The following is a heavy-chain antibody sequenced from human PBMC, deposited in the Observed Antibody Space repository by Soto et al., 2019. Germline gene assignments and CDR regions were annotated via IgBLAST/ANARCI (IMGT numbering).Heavy chain of an antibody. J-gene: IGHJ5*02. V-gene: IGHV3-49*03. CDR2: IRSKAYGGTT. Sequence: PGGSLRLSCTASGFTFGDYAMNWFRQASGKGLEWVGFIRSKAYGGTTENAASVKGRFTISRDDSKSIAYLQMNSLRAEDTAVYYCAKGGIAVAGNNIGFPWGQGTLVTVSS. CDR3: AKGGIAVAGNNIGFP. CDR1: GFTFGDYA. D-gene: IGHD6-19*01.